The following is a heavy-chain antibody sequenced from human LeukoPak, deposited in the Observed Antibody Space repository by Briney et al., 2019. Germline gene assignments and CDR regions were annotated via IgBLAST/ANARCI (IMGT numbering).Heavy chain of an antibody. Sequence: GGSLTLPYSPSLYTLHNYAMQCLRQAPGKGLEYVSGISNSGGYTYHAASVKGRFIISRDNSKNTLYLQMSSLTAEDMAIYYCVKEQCSGAFDNWGQGTMVTVSS. D-gene: IGHD3-10*01. J-gene: IGHJ3*02. CDR2: ISNSGGYT. CDR3: VKEQCSGAFDN. V-gene: IGHV3-64D*06. CDR1: LYTLHNYA.